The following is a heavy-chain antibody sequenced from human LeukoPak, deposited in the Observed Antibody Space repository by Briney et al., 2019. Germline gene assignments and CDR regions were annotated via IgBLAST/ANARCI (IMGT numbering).Heavy chain of an antibody. CDR2: INPNSGGT. Sequence: SSVKLSCPASGYTFSGYYMHWVRQAPVQGLDWMAWINPNSGGTNYAQRLQGRVTMTRDTSISTAYMELSRLRSDDTAVYYCARVSKYYYDSSGYPDAFDIWGQGTMVTVTS. V-gene: IGHV1-2*02. J-gene: IGHJ3*02. CDR3: ARVSKYYYDSSGYPDAFDI. D-gene: IGHD3-22*01. CDR1: GYTFSGYY.